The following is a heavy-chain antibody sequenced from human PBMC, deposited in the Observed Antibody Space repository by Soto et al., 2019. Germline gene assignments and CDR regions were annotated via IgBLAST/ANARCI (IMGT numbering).Heavy chain of an antibody. CDR3: ARVWGGAFDI. Sequence: SETLSLTCTVSGGSISSSRYYWGWIRQPPGKGLEWIGYIYYSGSTNYNPSLKSRVTISVDTSKNQFSLKLSSVTAADTAVYYCARVWGGAFDIWGQGTMVTVSS. J-gene: IGHJ3*02. D-gene: IGHD3-10*01. V-gene: IGHV4-39*07. CDR1: GGSISSSRYY. CDR2: IYYSGST.